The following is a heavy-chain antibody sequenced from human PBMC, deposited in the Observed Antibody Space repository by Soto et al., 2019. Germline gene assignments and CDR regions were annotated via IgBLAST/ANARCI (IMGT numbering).Heavy chain of an antibody. CDR1: GGSISSYY. Sequence: LSLTCTVSGGSISSYYWSWIRQPPGKGLEWIGYIYYSGSTNYNPSLKSRVTISVDTSKNQFSLKLSSVTAADTAVYYCAMLYYDILTDYYSLDYWSQGTLVTVSS. V-gene: IGHV4-59*01. J-gene: IGHJ4*02. D-gene: IGHD3-9*01. CDR3: AMLYYDILTDYYSLDY. CDR2: IYYSGST.